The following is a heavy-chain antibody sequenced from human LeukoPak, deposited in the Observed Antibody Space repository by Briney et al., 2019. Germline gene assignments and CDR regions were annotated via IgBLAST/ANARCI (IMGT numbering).Heavy chain of an antibody. Sequence: GGSLRLSCADSGYTFSRYRMKWVREAPGKGLDWVSSISSTITYIYYAASVKGRFTISRDNAKNSLYLQMNSLRADDTAVYYCARRRYFDYCGQGTLVTVSS. CDR1: GYTFSRYR. J-gene: IGHJ4*02. CDR2: ISSTITYI. V-gene: IGHV3-21*01. CDR3: ARRRYFDY.